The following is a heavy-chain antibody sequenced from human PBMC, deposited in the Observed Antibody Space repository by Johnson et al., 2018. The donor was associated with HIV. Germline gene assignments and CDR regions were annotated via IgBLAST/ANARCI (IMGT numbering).Heavy chain of an antibody. CDR1: GFTVSSNY. V-gene: IGHV3-66*01. CDR2: IYSCGDT. J-gene: IGHJ3*02. D-gene: IGHD5-18*01. CDR3: ARAPGYSRAFDI. Sequence: VQLVESGGGLVQPGGSLRLSCVVSGFTVSSNYITWVRQAPGKGPEWVAVIYSCGDTYSADSVQGRFTISRDDSKNTLYLQLNSLRVEDTAVYFCARAPGYSRAFDIWGQGTMVTVSS.